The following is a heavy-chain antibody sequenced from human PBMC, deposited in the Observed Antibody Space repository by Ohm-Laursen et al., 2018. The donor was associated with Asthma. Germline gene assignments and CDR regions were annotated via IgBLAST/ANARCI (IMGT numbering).Heavy chain of an antibody. J-gene: IGHJ1*01. CDR3: ARIGPEWELPGREYSLHH. CDR1: GFTFSSYA. V-gene: IGHV3-21*01. D-gene: IGHD1-26*01. Sequence: SLRLSCTASGFTFSSYAMSWVRQPPGKGLEWVASISTASSFIYYADSVRGRFTTSRDNARNSVYLQMDSLRAEDTALYYCARIGPEWELPGREYSLHHWGQGTLVTVSS. CDR2: ISTASSFI.